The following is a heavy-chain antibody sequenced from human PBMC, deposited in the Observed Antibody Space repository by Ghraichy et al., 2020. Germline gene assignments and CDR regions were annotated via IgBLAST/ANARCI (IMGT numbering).Heavy chain of an antibody. CDR1: GFTFSSYW. D-gene: IGHD2-15*01. Sequence: GGSLRLSCAASGFTFSSYWMHWVRQAPGKGLVWVSRINSDGSSTSYADSVKGRFTISRDNAKNTLYLQMNSLRDDDTAVYYCARWWGDYYYGMDVWGQGTTVTVSS. CDR2: INSDGSST. V-gene: IGHV3-74*01. CDR3: ARWWGDYYYGMDV. J-gene: IGHJ6*02.